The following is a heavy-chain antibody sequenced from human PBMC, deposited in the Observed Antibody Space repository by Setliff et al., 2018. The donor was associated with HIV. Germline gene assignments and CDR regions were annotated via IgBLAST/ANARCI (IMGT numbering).Heavy chain of an antibody. D-gene: IGHD2-2*02. CDR2: IGSSSSII. Sequence: GGSLSLSCADSGFTFSDYGMNWVRQAPGKGLEWVSYIGSSSSIIFYADSVKGRFTISRDNAKNSLYLQMNSLRGEDTAVYYCAGEYQLLYAAFDIWGQGTMVTVSS. J-gene: IGHJ3*02. V-gene: IGHV3-48*01. CDR3: AGEYQLLYAAFDI. CDR1: GFTFSDYG.